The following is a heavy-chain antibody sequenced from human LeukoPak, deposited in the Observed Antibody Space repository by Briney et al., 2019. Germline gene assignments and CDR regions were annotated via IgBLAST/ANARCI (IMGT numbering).Heavy chain of an antibody. V-gene: IGHV3-74*01. CDR1: GFTFSSYW. D-gene: IGHD3-9*01. J-gene: IGHJ4*02. CDR2: INSDGSST. Sequence: GGSLRLSCAASGFTFSSYWMHWVRQAPGKGLVWVSRINSDGSSTSYADSVKGRFTISRDNAKNTLYLQMNSLRAEDTAVYYCARVHPDLTGYYGVGFDYWGQGTLVTVSS. CDR3: ARVHPDLTGYYGVGFDY.